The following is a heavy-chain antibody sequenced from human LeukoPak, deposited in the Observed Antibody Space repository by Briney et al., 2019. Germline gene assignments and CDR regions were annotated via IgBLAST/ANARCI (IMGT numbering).Heavy chain of an antibody. Sequence: GGSLRLSCAASGFTFSSYAMHWVRQAPGKGLEWVAVISYDGSNKYYADSVKGRFTISRDNAKNSLYLQMNSLRAEDTAVYYCAREDFGVVVAYYYYGMDVWGQGTTVTVSS. CDR3: AREDFGVVVAYYYYGMDV. V-gene: IGHV3-30-3*01. CDR1: GFTFSSYA. CDR2: ISYDGSNK. J-gene: IGHJ6*02. D-gene: IGHD3-3*01.